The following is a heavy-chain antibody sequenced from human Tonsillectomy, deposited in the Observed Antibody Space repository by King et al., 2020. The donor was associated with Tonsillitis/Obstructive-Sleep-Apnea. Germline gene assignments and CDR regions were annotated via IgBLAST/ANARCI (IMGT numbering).Heavy chain of an antibody. CDR1: SGSITSTTYY. CDR3: ASQPSSAWFYFDY. D-gene: IGHD6-13*01. Sequence: LQLQESGPGLVEPSETLSLTCTVSSGSITSTTYYWGWIRQPPGKGLEWIGGIFYSGSTYYNPSLKSRVTMSVDASKNQFSLKLNSVTAADTAIYYCASQPSSAWFYFDYWGRGTLVTVSS. J-gene: IGHJ4*02. V-gene: IGHV4-39*01. CDR2: IFYSGST.